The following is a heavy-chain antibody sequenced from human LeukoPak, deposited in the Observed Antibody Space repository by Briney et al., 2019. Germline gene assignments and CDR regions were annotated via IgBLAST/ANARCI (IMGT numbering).Heavy chain of an antibody. CDR2: IYTSGST. Sequence: SETLSLTCTVSGGSISSYYWSWIREPPAKGLEWIGYIYTSGSTNYNPSLKSRVTISVDTSKNQFSLKLSSVTAADTAVYYCARLEGHYFDYWGQGTLVTVSS. CDR3: ARLEGHYFDY. V-gene: IGHV4-4*09. CDR1: GGSISSYY. J-gene: IGHJ4*02.